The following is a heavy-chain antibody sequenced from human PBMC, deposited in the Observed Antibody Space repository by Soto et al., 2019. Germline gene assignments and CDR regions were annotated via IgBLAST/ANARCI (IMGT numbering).Heavy chain of an antibody. CDR3: AREEGAVTTGGYYYYYGIDV. D-gene: IGHD4-17*01. CDR1: GGSVTNTTYF. J-gene: IGHJ6*02. Sequence: SETLSLTCVVSGGSVTNTTYFWGWIRQPPGKGPEWIGSIYYSGTTYSNPSLKSRLTMSIDTSKNQFSLKLSSVTAADTAVYYCAREEGAVTTGGYYYYYGIDVWGQGTTVTVSS. V-gene: IGHV4-39*01. CDR2: IYYSGTT.